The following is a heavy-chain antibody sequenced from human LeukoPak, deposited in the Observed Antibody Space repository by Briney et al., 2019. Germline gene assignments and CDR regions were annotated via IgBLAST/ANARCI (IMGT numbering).Heavy chain of an antibody. V-gene: IGHV3-23*01. CDR2: ISGSGGST. J-gene: IGHJ4*02. CDR1: GFTFSSYA. CDR3: AKGYYYDSSGYYYGSH. Sequence: PGRSLRLSCAASGFTFSSYAMSWVRQAPGKGLEWVSAISGSGGSTYYADSVKGRFTISRDNSKNTLYLQMNSLRAEDTAVYYCAKGYYYDSSGYYYGSHWGQGTLVTVSS. D-gene: IGHD3-22*01.